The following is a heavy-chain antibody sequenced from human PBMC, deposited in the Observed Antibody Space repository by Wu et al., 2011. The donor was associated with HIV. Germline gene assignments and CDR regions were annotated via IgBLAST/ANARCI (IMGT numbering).Heavy chain of an antibody. CDR1: GGTFGSYT. V-gene: IGHV1-69*08. CDR2: IIPIFGTA. CDR3: ASQYCSGDSCYPYNWFDP. Sequence: QVQLLQSGAEVKKPGSSVKVSCKASGGTFGSYTINWVRQAPGQGLEWMGRIIPIFGTANYAQKFQGRVTITANKSTSTAYMELSSLTSEDTALYYCASQYCSGDSCYPYNWFDPWGQGTLVTVSS. D-gene: IGHD2-15*01. J-gene: IGHJ5*02.